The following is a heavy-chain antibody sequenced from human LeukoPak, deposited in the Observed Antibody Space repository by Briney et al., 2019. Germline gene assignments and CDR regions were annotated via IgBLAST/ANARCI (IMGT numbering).Heavy chain of an antibody. CDR2: ISWNSGSI. Sequence: GGSLRLSCAASGFTFSSYWMHWVRQAPGKGLEWVSGISWNSGSIGYADSVKGRFTISRDNAKNSLYLQMNSLRAEDTALYYCAHEDYWGQGTLVTVSS. CDR3: AHEDY. J-gene: IGHJ4*02. CDR1: GFTFSSYW. V-gene: IGHV3-9*01.